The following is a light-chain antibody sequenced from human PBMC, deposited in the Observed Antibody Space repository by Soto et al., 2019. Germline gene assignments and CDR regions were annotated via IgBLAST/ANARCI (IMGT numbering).Light chain of an antibody. CDR3: ATWDDTLNGRV. CDR2: SDN. CDR1: SSNIGSNS. V-gene: IGLV1-44*01. J-gene: IGLJ3*02. Sequence: QSVLTQPPSASGTPGQRATISCSGSSSNIGSNSVNWYHQVAGTAPKLLIHSDNQRPSGVPDRFSGSKSGTSASLAISGLQSGDEADYYCATWDDTLNGRVFGGGTKLTVL.